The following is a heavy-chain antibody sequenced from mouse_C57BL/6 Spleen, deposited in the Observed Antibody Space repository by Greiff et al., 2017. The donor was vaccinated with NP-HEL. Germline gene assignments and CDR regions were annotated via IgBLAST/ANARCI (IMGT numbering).Heavy chain of an antibody. Sequence: QVQLQQSGAELARPGASVKMSCKASGYTFTSYTMHWVTQRPGQGLEWIGYNNPSSGYTKYNQKFKDKATLTADKSSSTAYMQLSSLTSEDSAVYYCARYTTVVATVDYWGQGTTLTVSS. CDR2: NNPSSGYT. V-gene: IGHV1-4*01. J-gene: IGHJ2*01. D-gene: IGHD1-1*01. CDR3: ARYTTVVATVDY. CDR1: GYTFTSYT.